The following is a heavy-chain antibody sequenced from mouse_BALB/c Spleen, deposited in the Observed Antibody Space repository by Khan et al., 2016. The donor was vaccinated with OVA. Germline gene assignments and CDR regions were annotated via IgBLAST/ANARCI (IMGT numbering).Heavy chain of an antibody. J-gene: IGHJ1*01. CDR1: GFTFTNYG. Sequence: QIQLVQSGPELKKPGETVKISCKASGFTFTNYGMNWVKQAPGKGLKWMGWINIYTGEPTYADDFKGRFALSLETSASTAYLQINNLKNEDMATXFCARTYYNYDRYFDVWGAGTTVTVSS. D-gene: IGHD2-4*01. CDR2: INIYTGEP. CDR3: ARTYYNYDRYFDV. V-gene: IGHV9-1*02.